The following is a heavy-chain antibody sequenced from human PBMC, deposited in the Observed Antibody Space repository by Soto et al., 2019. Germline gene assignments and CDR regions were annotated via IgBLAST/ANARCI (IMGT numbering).Heavy chain of an antibody. CDR3: AWQSRDTPMVPFSH. CDR1: GGTADRFA. J-gene: IGHJ4*02. CDR2: ITPLFRTP. D-gene: IGHD2-15*01. V-gene: IGHV1-69*01. Sequence: QVHLEQSGADVRKPGSSVRVSCKASGGTADRFAISWVRQAPGEGLEWMGGITPLFRTPHYAQKFQGRVNITADGSSNATYMDLGSLKFDDTAVYYCAWQSRDTPMVPFSHWGQGTLVTVSS.